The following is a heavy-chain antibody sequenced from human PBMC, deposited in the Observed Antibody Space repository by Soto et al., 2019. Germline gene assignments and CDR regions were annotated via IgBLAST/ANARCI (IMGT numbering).Heavy chain of an antibody. D-gene: IGHD2-8*01. V-gene: IGHV3-30*18. CDR1: GFSFSAYG. CDR3: AKDANSYLCTNGVCYPDY. CDR2: ISYDGSNT. Sequence: PGGSLRLSCAASGFSFSAYGMHWVCQAPGKGLEWVAFISYDGSNTYYADSVKGRFTISRDNSKSTLYLQMNSLRPEDTAVFYCAKDANSYLCTNGVCYPDYWGQGTLVTVSS. J-gene: IGHJ4*02.